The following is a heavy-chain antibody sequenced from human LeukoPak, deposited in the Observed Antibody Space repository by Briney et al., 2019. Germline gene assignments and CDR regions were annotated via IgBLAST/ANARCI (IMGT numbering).Heavy chain of an antibody. CDR2: INWNSGST. D-gene: IGHD2-15*01. CDR1: GFTFDDYG. V-gene: IGHV3-20*04. CDR3: ARVGSEEGYYFDY. J-gene: IGHJ4*02. Sequence: PGGSLRLSCAASGFTFDDYGMSWVRQTPGKGLEWVSGINWNSGSTGYADSVKGRFTISRDNDKNSLYLQMNSLRAEDTALYYCARVGSEEGYYFDYWGQGTLVTVSS.